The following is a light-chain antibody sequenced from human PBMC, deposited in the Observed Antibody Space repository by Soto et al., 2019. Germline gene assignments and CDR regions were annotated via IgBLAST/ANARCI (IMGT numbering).Light chain of an antibody. Sequence: IQMTQSPSTLSASVGDRVTITCRASQSVSSWLAWYQQKPGKVPKLLIYDASTLESGVPSTSGGSGSGTEFTLTINSLHPEDFATYFCQQYNSYPYTFGQGTKLEI. CDR3: QQYNSYPYT. V-gene: IGKV1-5*01. CDR2: DAS. CDR1: QSVSSW. J-gene: IGKJ2*01.